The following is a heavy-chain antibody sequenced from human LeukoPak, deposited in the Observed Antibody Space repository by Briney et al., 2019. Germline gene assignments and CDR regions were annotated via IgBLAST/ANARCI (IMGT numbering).Heavy chain of an antibody. CDR2: ISSSSSYI. CDR1: GFTFSSYS. D-gene: IGHD1-26*01. CDR3: ARGGGGSYYHLLDY. V-gene: IGHV3-21*01. Sequence: GGSLRLSCAASGFTFSSYSMNWVRQAPGKGLEWVSSISSSSSYIYYADSVKGRFTISRDNAKNSLYLQMNSLRAEDTAVYYCARGGGGSYYHLLDYWGQGTLVTVSS. J-gene: IGHJ4*02.